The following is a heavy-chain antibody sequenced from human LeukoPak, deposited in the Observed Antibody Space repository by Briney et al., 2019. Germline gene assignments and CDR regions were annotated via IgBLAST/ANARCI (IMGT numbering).Heavy chain of an antibody. CDR2: FIAYNDNT. CDR3: AGGVGYYDILTGYYRESYSDY. CDR1: GYTFTIYA. D-gene: IGHD3-9*01. J-gene: IGHJ4*02. Sequence: ASVKVSCKASGYTFTIYAISWVRHAPEQGLEWMGWFIAYNDNTNYAQKFQGRVTMTTDTSTSTAYMELRSLRSDDRAGSYCAGGVGYYDILTGYYRESYSDYWGQGTLVTVSS. V-gene: IGHV1-18*04.